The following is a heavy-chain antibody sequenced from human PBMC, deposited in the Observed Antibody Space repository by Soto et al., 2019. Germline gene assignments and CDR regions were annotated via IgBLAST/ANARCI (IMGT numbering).Heavy chain of an antibody. CDR3: AVGYSYGYGSCDY. V-gene: IGHV1-69*02. CDR2: IIPILGIA. Sequence: SVKVSCKASGGTFSSYTISWVRQSPGQGLEWMGRIIPILGIANYAQKFQGRVTITADKSTSTAYMELSSLRSEDTAVYYCAVGYSYGYGSCDYWGQGTLVTVSS. D-gene: IGHD5-18*01. J-gene: IGHJ4*02. CDR1: GGTFSSYT.